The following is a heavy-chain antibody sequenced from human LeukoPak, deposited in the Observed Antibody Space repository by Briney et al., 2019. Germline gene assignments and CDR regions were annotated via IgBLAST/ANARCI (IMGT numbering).Heavy chain of an antibody. CDR2: INHSGST. CDR3: ARGKWIQLCHFDY. V-gene: IGHV4-34*01. D-gene: IGHD5-18*01. CDR1: GGSFSGYY. Sequence: SETLSLTCAVYGGSFSGYYWSWIRQPPGKGLEWIGEINHSGSTNYNPSLKSRVTISVDTSKNQFSLKLSSVTAADTAVYYCARGKWIQLCHFDYWGQGTLVTVSS. J-gene: IGHJ4*02.